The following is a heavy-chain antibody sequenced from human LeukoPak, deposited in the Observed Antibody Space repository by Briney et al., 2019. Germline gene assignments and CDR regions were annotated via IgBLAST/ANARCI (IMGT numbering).Heavy chain of an antibody. CDR2: IYSGGTT. J-gene: IGHJ4*02. D-gene: IGHD3-10*01. V-gene: IGHV3-53*01. Sequence: GGSLRLSCAASGFNVSNNYMSRVRQAPGKGLEWVSVIYSGGTTYYADSVKGRFTISRDNSKNTVYLQMNSLRAEDTAVYYCARDRDLDCWGQGTLVTASS. CDR1: GFNVSNNY. CDR3: ARDRDLDC.